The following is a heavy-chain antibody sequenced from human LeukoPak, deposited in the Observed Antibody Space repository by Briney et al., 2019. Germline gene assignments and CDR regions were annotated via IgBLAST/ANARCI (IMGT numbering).Heavy chain of an antibody. J-gene: IGHJ4*02. CDR2: IYYSGST. D-gene: IGHD5-18*01. Sequence: SETLSLTCTVSGGSISSSSYYWGWIRQPPGKGLEWIGSIYYSGSTYYNPSLKSRVTISVDTSKNQYSLKLSSVTAADTAVYYCARHSFGWAYDIQQFDYWGQGTLVTVSS. CDR1: GGSISSSSYY. V-gene: IGHV4-39*01. CDR3: ARHSFGWAYDIQQFDY.